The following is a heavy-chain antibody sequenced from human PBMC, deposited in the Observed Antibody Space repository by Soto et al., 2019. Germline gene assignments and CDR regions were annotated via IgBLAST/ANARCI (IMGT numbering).Heavy chain of an antibody. D-gene: IGHD4-17*01. CDR2: IVVGSGNT. CDR1: GVTFTSSA. J-gene: IGHJ4*02. Sequence: SMKVSCNASGVTFTSSAVKWARHDRGQRLEWIGWIVVGSGNTNYAQKFQERVTITRDMSTSTAYMELSSLRSEDTAVYYCAASSTVTTAGDYWGQGTLVTVSS. V-gene: IGHV1-58*01. CDR3: AASSTVTTAGDY.